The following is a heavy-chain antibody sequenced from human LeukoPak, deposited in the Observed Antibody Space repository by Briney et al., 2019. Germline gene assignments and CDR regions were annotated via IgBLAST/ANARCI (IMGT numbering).Heavy chain of an antibody. J-gene: IGHJ4*02. Sequence: PSETLSLTCSVSGGSIRSYYWSWIRQPPGKGLEWIGRIHPSGSTNYNPSLKSRVTLSVDTSKNQFSLKLNSVTAADTAVYYCARGPPPDFDYWGRGTLVTVSS. CDR3: ARGPPPDFDY. CDR1: GGSIRSYY. V-gene: IGHV4-4*07. CDR2: IHPSGST.